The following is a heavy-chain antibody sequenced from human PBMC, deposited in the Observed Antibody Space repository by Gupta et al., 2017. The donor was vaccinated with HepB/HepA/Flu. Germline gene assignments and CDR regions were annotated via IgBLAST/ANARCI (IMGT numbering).Heavy chain of an antibody. CDR2: ISAYNGNT. D-gene: IGHD2-15*01. V-gene: IGHV1-18*01. CDR3: ARDLLGGGGLANSKKENWFDP. J-gene: IGHJ5*02. Sequence: QVQLVQSGAEVKKPGASAKVSCKDSGYTFTSYGISWVRQAPGQGLEWMGWISAYNGNTNYAQKLQGRVTMTTDTSTSTAYMELRSLRSDDTAVYYCARDLLGGGGLANSKKENWFDPWGQGTLVTVSP. CDR1: GYTFTSYG.